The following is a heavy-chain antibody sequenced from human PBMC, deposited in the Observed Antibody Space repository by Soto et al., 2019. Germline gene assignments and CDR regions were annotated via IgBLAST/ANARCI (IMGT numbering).Heavy chain of an antibody. CDR2: IYYSGST. Sequence: PSETLSLTCTVSGGSISSSSYYWGWIRQPPGKGLEWIGSIYYSGSTYYNPSLKSRVTISVDTSKNQFSLKLSSVTAADTAVYYCARVGERHYDILTGYRSGYYYYGMDVWGQGTTVT. CDR3: ARVGERHYDILTGYRSGYYYYGMDV. J-gene: IGHJ6*02. D-gene: IGHD3-9*01. V-gene: IGHV4-39*01. CDR1: GGSISSSSYY.